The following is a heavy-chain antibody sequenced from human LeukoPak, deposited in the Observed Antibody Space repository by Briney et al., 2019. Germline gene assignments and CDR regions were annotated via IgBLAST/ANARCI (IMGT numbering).Heavy chain of an antibody. CDR3: ARAPPYGDYVRWFDP. V-gene: IGHV4-34*01. CDR2: INHSGST. Sequence: ASETLSLTCAVYGGSFSGYYWSWIRQPPGKGLEWIGEINHSGSTNYNPSLKSRVTISVDTSKNQLSLKLSSVTAADTAVYYCARAPPYGDYVRWFDPWGQGTLVTVSS. CDR1: GGSFSGYY. J-gene: IGHJ5*02. D-gene: IGHD4-17*01.